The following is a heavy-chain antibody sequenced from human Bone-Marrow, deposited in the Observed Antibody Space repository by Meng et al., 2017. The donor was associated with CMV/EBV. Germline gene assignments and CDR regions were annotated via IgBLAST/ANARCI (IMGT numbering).Heavy chain of an antibody. J-gene: IGHJ5*02. CDR1: GASVNSGDYY. CDR2: IYYSGNT. D-gene: IGHD3-3*01. Sequence: ESLKISCSVSGASVNSGDYYWSWIRQPPGKGLEWIGYIYYSGNTKYNPSLKSRVTISVDTSKNQFSLKLTSVTAADTAVYYCARTDFWGAYDTEISWFDPWGQGTLATVSS. CDR3: ARTDFWGAYDTEISWFDP. V-gene: IGHV4-61*08.